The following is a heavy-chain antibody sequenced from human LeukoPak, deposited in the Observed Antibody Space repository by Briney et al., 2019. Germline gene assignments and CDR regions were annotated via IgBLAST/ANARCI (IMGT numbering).Heavy chain of an antibody. CDR1: GYTLTGYY. CDR3: AREESGSYPPADY. CDR2: INPNSGGT. Sequence: GASVKVSCKASGYTLTGYYMHWVRQAPGQGLEWMGWINPNSGGTNYAQKFQGRVTMTRDTSISTAYMELSGLRSDDTAVYYCAREESGSYPPADYWGQGTLVTVSS. J-gene: IGHJ4*02. D-gene: IGHD1-26*01. V-gene: IGHV1-2*02.